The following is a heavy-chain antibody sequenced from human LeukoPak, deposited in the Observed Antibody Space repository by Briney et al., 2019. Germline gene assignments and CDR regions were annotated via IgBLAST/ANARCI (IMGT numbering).Heavy chain of an antibody. CDR3: ASLSGIAVSCTSY. J-gene: IGHJ4*02. CDR1: GFTFSSYE. CDR2: ISSSGSTI. D-gene: IGHD6-19*01. Sequence: PGGSLRLSCAASGFTFSSYEMNWVRQAPGKGLEWVSYISSSGSTIYYADSVKGRFTIARDNAKNSLYLQMNSLRAEDTAVYYCASLSGIAVSCTSYWGQGTLVTVSS. V-gene: IGHV3-48*03.